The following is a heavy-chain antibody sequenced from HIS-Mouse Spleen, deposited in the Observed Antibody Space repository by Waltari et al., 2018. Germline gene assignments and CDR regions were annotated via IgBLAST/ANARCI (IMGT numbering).Heavy chain of an antibody. V-gene: IGHV3-66*01. CDR2: IYSVGST. J-gene: IGHJ3*02. CDR3: ARTYSGSYSGAFDI. Sequence: EVQLVESGGGLVQPGGSLRLSCAASGFTVSSNYMSWVRQAPGKGLEGVSVIYSVGSTYYADSGKGRFTISRDKSKNTLYLQMNSLRAEDTAVYYCARTYSGSYSGAFDIWGQGTMVTVSS. D-gene: IGHD1-26*01. CDR1: GFTVSSNY.